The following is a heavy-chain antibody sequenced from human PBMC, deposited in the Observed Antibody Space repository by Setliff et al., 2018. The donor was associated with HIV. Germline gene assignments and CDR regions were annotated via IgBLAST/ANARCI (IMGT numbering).Heavy chain of an antibody. CDR1: GSTLSEVA. CDR2: IIPIFGST. J-gene: IGHJ2*01. Sequence: ASVKVSCKVSGSTLSEVALHWVRQAPGKGLEWMGGIIPIFGSTKYAQKFQDRVTITADESTYTADMELSSLRSDDTAVYYCARDDHYYDSGSFYSDWYFDLWGRGTLVTVSS. D-gene: IGHD3-10*01. V-gene: IGHV1-24*01. CDR3: ARDDHYYDSGSFYSDWYFDL.